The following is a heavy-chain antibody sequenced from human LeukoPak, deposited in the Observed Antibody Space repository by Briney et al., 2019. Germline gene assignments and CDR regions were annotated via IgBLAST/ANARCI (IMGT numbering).Heavy chain of an antibody. J-gene: IGHJ4*02. Sequence: GGSLRLSCAASGFTFDDYAMHWVRQAPGKGLEWVSGISWNSGSIGYADSVKGRFTISRDNAKNSLYLQMNSLRAEDTAVYYCATHHYSSDLSFDYWGQGTLVTVSS. CDR1: GFTFDDYA. CDR2: ISWNSGSI. V-gene: IGHV3-9*01. D-gene: IGHD6-25*01. CDR3: ATHHYSSDLSFDY.